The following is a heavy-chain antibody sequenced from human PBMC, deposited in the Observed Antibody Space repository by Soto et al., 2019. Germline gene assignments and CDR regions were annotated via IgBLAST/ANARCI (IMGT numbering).Heavy chain of an antibody. D-gene: IGHD1-26*01. CDR2: IYYSGST. CDR1: GGSISSSSYY. CDR3: ARHSQVRWESPSYYYGMDV. Sequence: QLQLQESGPGLVKPSETLSLTCTVSGGSISSSSYYWGWIRQPPGKGLEWIGSIYYSGSTYYNPSLKSRVTISVDTSKNQFSLKLSSVTAADTAVYYWARHSQVRWESPSYYYGMDVWGQGTTVTVSS. J-gene: IGHJ6*02. V-gene: IGHV4-39*01.